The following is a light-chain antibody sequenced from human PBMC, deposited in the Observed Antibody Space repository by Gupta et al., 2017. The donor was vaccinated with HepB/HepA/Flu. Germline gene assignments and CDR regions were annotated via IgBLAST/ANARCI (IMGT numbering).Light chain of an antibody. CDR3: QQYGSSPPYT. CDR1: QSVSSSY. CDR2: GAS. V-gene: IGKV3-20*01. Sequence: EIVLTQSPGTLSLSPGERVTLSCRASQSVSSSYLAWYQQKPGQAPRLLIYGASSWATGIPDRFSGSGSGTDFSLTISRLEPEDFAVYYCQQYGSSPPYTFGQGTKLEIK. J-gene: IGKJ2*01.